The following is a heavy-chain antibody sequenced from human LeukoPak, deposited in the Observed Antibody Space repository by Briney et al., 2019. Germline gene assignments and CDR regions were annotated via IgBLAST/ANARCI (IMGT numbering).Heavy chain of an antibody. CDR2: IYYSGST. CDR3: ARHEILVTFFDH. CDR1: GGSISSSSYY. D-gene: IGHD5-18*01. Sequence: SETLSLTCTVSGGSISSSSYYWGWIRQPPGKGLEWIGSIYYSGSTYYNPSLKSRVTISVDTSKNQFSLKLSSVTAADTAVYYCARHEILVTFFDHWGQGTLVTVSS. J-gene: IGHJ5*02. V-gene: IGHV4-39*01.